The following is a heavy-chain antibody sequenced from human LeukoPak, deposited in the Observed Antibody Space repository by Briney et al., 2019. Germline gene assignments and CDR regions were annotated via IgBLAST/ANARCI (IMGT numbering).Heavy chain of an antibody. CDR2: ISYDGSIN. J-gene: IGHJ4*02. V-gene: IGHV3-30*04. Sequence: PGRSLRLSCAASGFTFNSYAVHWDRQAPGKGLEWVAVISYDGSINFYSASVKGRFTISRDNSKNTLYLQMNSLRADDTALYCCARDRRYCSGGSCYFDYFFDYWGQGTLVTVSS. CDR1: GFTFNSYA. D-gene: IGHD2-15*01. CDR3: ARDRRYCSGGSCYFDYFFDY.